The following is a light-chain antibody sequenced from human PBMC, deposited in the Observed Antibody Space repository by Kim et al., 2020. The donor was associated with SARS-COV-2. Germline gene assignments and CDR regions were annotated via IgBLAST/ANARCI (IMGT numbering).Light chain of an antibody. J-gene: IGLJ2*01. CDR1: SSDIGGYNF. V-gene: IGLV2-8*01. CDR2: EVN. Sequence: QSALTQPPSASGSPGQSVTISCTGTSSDIGGYNFVAWYQQHPGKAPKVMIYEVNKRPSGVPDRFSGSKSGNTASLTVSGLQAEDEADYYCSSYAGRQNLVFGRGTQLTVL. CDR3: SSYAGRQNLV.